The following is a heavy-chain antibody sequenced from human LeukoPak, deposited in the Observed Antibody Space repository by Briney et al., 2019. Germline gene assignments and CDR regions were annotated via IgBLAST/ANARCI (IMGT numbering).Heavy chain of an antibody. J-gene: IGHJ3*02. CDR1: GFTFSSYA. CDR2: ISGSGGST. V-gene: IGHV3-23*01. D-gene: IGHD3-10*01. Sequence: GGSLRLSCAASGFTFSSYAMSWVRQAPGKGLEWVLAISGSGGSTYYADSVKGRFTISRDNSKNTLYLQMNSLRAEDTAVYYCAKDVLLWFGRVGNDAFDIWGQGTMVTVSS. CDR3: AKDVLLWFGRVGNDAFDI.